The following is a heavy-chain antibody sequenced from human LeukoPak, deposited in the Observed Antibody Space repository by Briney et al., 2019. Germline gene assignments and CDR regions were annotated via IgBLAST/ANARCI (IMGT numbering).Heavy chain of an antibody. CDR3: ARAAAVAGRGGVFDY. CDR1: GGSINSGDYY. CDR2: IYTSGST. J-gene: IGHJ4*02. Sequence: SQTLSLTCTVSGGSINSGDYYWSWIRQPAGKGLEWIGRIYTSGSTNYNPSLKSRVTMSVDTSKNQFSLKLSSVTAADTAVYYCARAAAVAGRGGVFDYWGQGTLVTVSS. V-gene: IGHV4-61*02. D-gene: IGHD6-19*01.